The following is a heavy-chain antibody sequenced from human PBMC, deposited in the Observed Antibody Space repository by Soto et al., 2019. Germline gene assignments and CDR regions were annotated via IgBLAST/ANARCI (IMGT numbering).Heavy chain of an antibody. CDR1: GYAFSNYV. CDR2: ISPYNGNT. V-gene: IGHV1-18*04. Sequence: QIQLVQSGAEVKKPGASVRFSCKASGYAFSNYVISWIRQAPGLGLEWMGWISPYNGNTDYAQSLQGRVTMTTDTSTNTAYMELRSLTSDDTAVYYCATSYDSGFDPWGQGTLVTVSS. J-gene: IGHJ5*02. D-gene: IGHD5-12*01. CDR3: ATSYDSGFDP.